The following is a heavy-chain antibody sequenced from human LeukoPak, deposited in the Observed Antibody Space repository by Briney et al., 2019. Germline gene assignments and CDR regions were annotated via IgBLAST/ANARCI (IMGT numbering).Heavy chain of an antibody. V-gene: IGHV3-33*01. CDR1: GFTFSNYA. CDR2: VWSDEINK. CDR3: ARDIHAFDI. D-gene: IGHD2-21*01. Sequence: PGGSLRLSCAASGFTFSNYAMNWVRQAPDKGLEWVAVVWSDEINKYYSDSVRGRFTISRDNSKNTLYLQMNSLRAEDTAVYYCARDIHAFDIWGQGTMVTVSS. J-gene: IGHJ3*02.